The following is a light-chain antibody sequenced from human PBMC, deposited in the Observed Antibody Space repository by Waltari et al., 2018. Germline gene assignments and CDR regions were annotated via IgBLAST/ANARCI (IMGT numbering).Light chain of an antibody. CDR3: LQLSNWPPT. Sequence: EPVLTQSPVTLSLSPRDRVTLSCRASQGLRSDLAWYQQKPSQPPRLLIYDASKTATGIPARISGSGSGRDFTLTITSLEPEDFAVYYCLQLSNWPPTLGQGTKVEIK. J-gene: IGKJ1*01. V-gene: IGKV3-11*02. CDR2: DAS. CDR1: QGLRSD.